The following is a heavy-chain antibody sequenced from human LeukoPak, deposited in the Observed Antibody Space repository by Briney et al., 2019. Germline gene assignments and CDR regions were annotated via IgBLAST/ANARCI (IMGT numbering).Heavy chain of an antibody. CDR3: ARDDSSITIFGVVISPILGY. D-gene: IGHD3-3*01. CDR2: ISTNTGNP. CDR1: GYTFTSYA. V-gene: IGHV7-4-1*02. Sequence: ASVEVSCKASGYTFTSYAMNWVRQAPGQGLEWMGWISTNTGNPTYAQGFTGRFVFSLDTSVSTAYLQISSLKAEDTAVYYCARDDSSITIFGVVISPILGYWGQGTLVTVSS. J-gene: IGHJ4*02.